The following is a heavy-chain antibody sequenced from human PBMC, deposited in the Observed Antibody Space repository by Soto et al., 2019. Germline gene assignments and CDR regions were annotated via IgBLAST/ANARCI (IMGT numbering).Heavy chain of an antibody. CDR1: GYTFTHYY. J-gene: IGHJ4*02. CDR3: ATSVNSAMAFDY. CDR2: INPNGGST. Sequence: ASVKVSCKASGYTFTHYYIHWVRQAPGQGLEWMGIINPNGGSTTYAQKFQAGFTMTRDTSTSTVYMELSSLRSEDSAVYYCATSVNSAMAFDYWGQGTLVTVSS. V-gene: IGHV1-46*01. D-gene: IGHD5-18*01.